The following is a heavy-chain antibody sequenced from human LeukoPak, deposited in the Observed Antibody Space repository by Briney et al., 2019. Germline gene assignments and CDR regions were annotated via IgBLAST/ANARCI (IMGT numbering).Heavy chain of an antibody. Sequence: PGGSLRLPCAASGFIFTNYFMSWVRQAPGKGLEWVASIKHDGSEKYYVDSVRGRFTISRDNTMNSLYLQMSSLRAGDTAVYYCATDRGWRTSGYYLYYFEYWGQGTLVTFSS. CDR1: GFIFTNYF. CDR2: IKHDGSEK. CDR3: ATDRGWRTSGYYLYYFEY. J-gene: IGHJ4*02. V-gene: IGHV3-7*01. D-gene: IGHD3-3*01.